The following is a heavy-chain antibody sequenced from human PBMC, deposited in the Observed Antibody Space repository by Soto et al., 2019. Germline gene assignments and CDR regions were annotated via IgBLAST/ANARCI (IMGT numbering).Heavy chain of an antibody. V-gene: IGHV1-2*02. D-gene: IGHD3-3*01. J-gene: IGHJ6*02. CDR1: GYTFTGYY. CDR2: INPNSGGT. CDR3: ASIYDFWSGYKTGLYYYYGMDV. Sequence: ASVKVSCKASGYTFTGYYMHWVRQAPGQGLEWMGWINPNSGGTNYAQKFQGRVTMTRDTSISTAYMELSRLRSDDTAVYYCASIYDFWSGYKTGLYYYYGMDVWGQGTTVTVSS.